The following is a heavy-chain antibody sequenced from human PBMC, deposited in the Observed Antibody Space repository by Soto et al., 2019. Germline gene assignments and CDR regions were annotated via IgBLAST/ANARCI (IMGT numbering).Heavy chain of an antibody. CDR1: GYTFTTYG. J-gene: IGHJ5*02. CDR3: ARARGITTFLSELDP. V-gene: IGHV1-18*04. D-gene: IGHD3-9*01. Sequence: GASVKVSCKTSGYTFTTYGISWVRQAPGQGLEWMGWINAYNGNTNYALNVQGRVTMTTDTSTTTAYMELRSLRSDDTAVYYCARARGITTFLSELDPWGQGTLVTVSS. CDR2: INAYNGNT.